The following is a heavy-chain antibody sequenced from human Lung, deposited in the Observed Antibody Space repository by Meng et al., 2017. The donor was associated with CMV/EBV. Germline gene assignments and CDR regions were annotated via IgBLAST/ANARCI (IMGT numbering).Heavy chain of an antibody. CDR1: GGSISSSSYY. V-gene: IGHV4-39*01. D-gene: IGHD3-3*01. J-gene: IGHJ3*02. Sequence: SETXSLTCTVSGGSISSSSYYWGWIRQPPGKGLEWIGSIYYSGSTYYNPSLKSRVTISVDTSKNQFSLKLSSVTAADTAVYYCARQRPVLDAFDIWCQGXMVTVSS. CDR2: IYYSGST. CDR3: ARQRPVLDAFDI.